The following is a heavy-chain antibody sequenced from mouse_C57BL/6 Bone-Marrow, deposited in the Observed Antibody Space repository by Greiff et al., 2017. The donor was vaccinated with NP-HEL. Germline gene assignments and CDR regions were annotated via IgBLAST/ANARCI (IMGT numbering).Heavy chain of an antibody. Sequence: EVMLVESGGDLVKPGGSLKLSCAASGFTFSSYGMSWVRQTPDKRLEWVATISSGGSYTYYPDSVKGRFTISRDNAKNTLYLQMSSLKSEDTAMYYCARRRYYGRDFDYWGQGTTLTVSS. CDR3: ARRRYYGRDFDY. D-gene: IGHD1-1*01. CDR1: GFTFSSYG. V-gene: IGHV5-6*02. CDR2: ISSGGSYT. J-gene: IGHJ2*01.